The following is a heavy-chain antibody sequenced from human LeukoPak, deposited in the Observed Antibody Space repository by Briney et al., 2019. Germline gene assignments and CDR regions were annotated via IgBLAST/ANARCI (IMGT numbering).Heavy chain of an antibody. CDR2: ISGSGGST. D-gene: IGHD3-10*01. Sequence: GGSLRLSCAASGFTFSSYAMSWVRQAPGKGLEWVSAISGSGGSTYYADSVKGRFTISRDNSKNTLYLQMNSLRAEDTAVYYCRLVIGVLYYFDYWGQRTLVTVSS. J-gene: IGHJ4*02. CDR3: RLVIGVLYYFDY. CDR1: GFTFSSYA. V-gene: IGHV3-23*01.